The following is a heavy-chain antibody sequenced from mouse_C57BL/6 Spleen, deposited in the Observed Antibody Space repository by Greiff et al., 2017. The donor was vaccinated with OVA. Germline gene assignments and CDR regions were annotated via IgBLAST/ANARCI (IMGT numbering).Heavy chain of an antibody. V-gene: IGHV14-2*01. J-gene: IGHJ2*01. CDR2: IDPEDGET. D-gene: IGHD1-1*01. CDR3: ARWRDYGSKTLDD. CDR1: GFNIKDYY. Sequence: VQLQQSGAELVKPGASVKLSCTASGFNIKDYYMYWVKQRTEQGLVWIGRIDPEDGETKYAPKFQGKATITADTSSNTAYQQLSSLTSEDTAVYYGARWRDYGSKTLDDWGQGTTLTVSS.